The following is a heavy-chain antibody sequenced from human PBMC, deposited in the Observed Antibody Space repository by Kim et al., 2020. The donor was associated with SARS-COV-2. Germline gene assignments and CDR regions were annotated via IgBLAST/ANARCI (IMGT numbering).Heavy chain of an antibody. D-gene: IGHD3-3*01. CDR3: ARGDTIFGVGSRLMDV. V-gene: IGHV4-34*01. CDR1: GGSFSGYY. CDR2: INHSGST. J-gene: IGHJ6*02. Sequence: SETLSLTCAVYGGSFSGYYWSWIRQPPGKGLEWIGEINHSGSTNYNPSLKSRVTISVDTSKNQFSLKLSSVTAADTAVYYCARGDTIFGVGSRLMDVWGQGTTVTVSS.